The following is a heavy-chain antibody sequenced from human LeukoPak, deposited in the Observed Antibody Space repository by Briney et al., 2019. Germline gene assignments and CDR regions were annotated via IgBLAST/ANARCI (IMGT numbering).Heavy chain of an antibody. D-gene: IGHD6-13*01. CDR1: GGTFSSYT. V-gene: IGHV1-69*02. CDR3: ARSEAAAKYYYYAMDV. Sequence: AASVKVSCKASGGTFSSYTITWVRQAPGQGLEWMGRIIPILGIANYAQKFQGRVTITADKSTSTAYMELSSLRSEDTAVYYCARSEAAAKYYYYAMDVWGQGTTVTVSS. CDR2: IIPILGIA. J-gene: IGHJ6*02.